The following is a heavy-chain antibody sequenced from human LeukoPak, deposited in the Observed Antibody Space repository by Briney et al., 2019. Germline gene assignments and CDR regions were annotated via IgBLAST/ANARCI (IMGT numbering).Heavy chain of an antibody. Sequence: PSETLSLTCAVSGGSISSGGYSWSWIRQPPGKGLEWIGYIYYSGSTYYNPSLESRVTISVDTSKSQFSLKLSSVTAADTAVYYCARGASIVGATDFDYWGQGTLVTVSS. J-gene: IGHJ4*02. CDR2: IYYSGST. CDR3: ARGASIVGATDFDY. D-gene: IGHD1-26*01. V-gene: IGHV4-30-4*07. CDR1: GGSISSGGYS.